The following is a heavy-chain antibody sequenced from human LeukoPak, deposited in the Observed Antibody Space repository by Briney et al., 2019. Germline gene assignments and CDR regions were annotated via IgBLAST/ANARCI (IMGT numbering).Heavy chain of an antibody. CDR3: ARGLDPHYFDY. J-gene: IGHJ4*02. V-gene: IGHV1-2*06. D-gene: IGHD6-6*01. CDR2: INPNSGGT. Sequence: RWASVKVSCKASGYTFTGYYMHWVRQAPGQGLEWMGRINPNSGGTNYAQKFQGRVTMTRDTSISTAYMELSRLRSDDTAVYYWARGLDPHYFDYWGQGTLVTVSS. CDR1: GYTFTGYY.